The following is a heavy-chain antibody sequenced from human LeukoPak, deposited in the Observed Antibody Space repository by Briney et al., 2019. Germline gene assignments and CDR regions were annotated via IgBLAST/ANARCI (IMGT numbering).Heavy chain of an antibody. V-gene: IGHV4-30-2*01. CDR2: IYHSGST. Sequence: SQTLSLTCAVSGGSISSGGYSWSWIRQPPGKGLEWIGYIYHSGSTYYNPSLKSRVTISVDRSKNQFSLKLSSVTAADTAVYYCAGRNYYDSSVDYWGQGTLVTVSS. D-gene: IGHD3-22*01. CDR3: AGRNYYDSSVDY. J-gene: IGHJ4*02. CDR1: GGSISSGGYS.